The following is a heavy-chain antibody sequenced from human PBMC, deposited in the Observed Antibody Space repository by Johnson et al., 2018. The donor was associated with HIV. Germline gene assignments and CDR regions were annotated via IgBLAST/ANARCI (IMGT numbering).Heavy chain of an antibody. CDR2: ISSSGSTI. D-gene: IGHD3-10*01. Sequence: QVQLVESGGGLVKPGGSLRLSCAASGLTFSDYYTSWIRQAPGMGLEWVSYISSSGSTIYYADSVKGRFTISRDNAKNSLHLQMNSLIAEDTAVHYCASSYSESDAFDSWGQGTMVTVSS. CDR1: GLTFSDYY. CDR3: ASSYSESDAFDS. J-gene: IGHJ3*02. V-gene: IGHV3-11*01.